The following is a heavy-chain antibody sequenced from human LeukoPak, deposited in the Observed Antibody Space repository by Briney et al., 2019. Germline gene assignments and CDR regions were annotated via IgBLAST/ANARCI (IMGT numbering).Heavy chain of an antibody. D-gene: IGHD2-8*01. J-gene: IGHJ3*02. Sequence: GGSLRLSCAASGFAFSSYWMHWVRQAPGKGLVWVSRINSDGSSTSYADSVKGRFTISRDNAKNTLYLQMNSLRADDTAVYYCARVQGHPPNGLDIWGQGTMVTVSS. V-gene: IGHV3-74*01. CDR3: ARVQGHPPNGLDI. CDR1: GFAFSSYW. CDR2: INSDGSST.